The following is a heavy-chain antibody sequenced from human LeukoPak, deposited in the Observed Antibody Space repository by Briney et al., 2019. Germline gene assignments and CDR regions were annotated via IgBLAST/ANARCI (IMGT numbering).Heavy chain of an antibody. V-gene: IGHV3-48*03. D-gene: IGHD2-15*01. CDR3: AREPLQYCSGGSCYSRGWFDP. J-gene: IGHJ5*02. Sequence: GGSLRLSCAASGFTFSSYEMNWVRQAPGKGLEWVSYTSSSGSTIYYADSVKGRFTISRDNAKNSLYLQMNSLRAEDTAVYYCAREPLQYCSGGSCYSRGWFDPWGQGTLVTVSS. CDR1: GFTFSSYE. CDR2: TSSSGSTI.